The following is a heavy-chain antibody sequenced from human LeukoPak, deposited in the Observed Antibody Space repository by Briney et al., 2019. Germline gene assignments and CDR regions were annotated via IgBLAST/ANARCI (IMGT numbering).Heavy chain of an antibody. D-gene: IGHD2-15*01. CDR3: AKGGAVVLAYFDY. Sequence: GGSLRLSCAASGFTFSSYGMHWVRQAPGKGLEWVAVISYDGSNKYYADSVKGRFTISRDNSKNTLYLRMNSLRAEDTAVYYCAKGGAVVLAYFDYWGQGTLVTVSS. CDR1: GFTFSSYG. V-gene: IGHV3-30*18. J-gene: IGHJ4*02. CDR2: ISYDGSNK.